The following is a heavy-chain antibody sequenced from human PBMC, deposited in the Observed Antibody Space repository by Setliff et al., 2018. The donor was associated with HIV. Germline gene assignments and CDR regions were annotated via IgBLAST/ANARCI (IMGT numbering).Heavy chain of an antibody. CDR2: INLYKDDT. V-gene: IGHV1-18*01. CDR1: GYTFSSYA. CDR3: ARGQLDRHLRSDVPFDI. D-gene: IGHD1-1*01. J-gene: IGHJ3*02. Sequence: ASVKVSCKASGYTFSSYAITWVRQAPGQGLEWMGSINLYKDDTHYAQKFQDRVAMTADTSTNTVYMELRSLRSDETAVYYCARGQLDRHLRSDVPFDIWGQGTMVTVSS.